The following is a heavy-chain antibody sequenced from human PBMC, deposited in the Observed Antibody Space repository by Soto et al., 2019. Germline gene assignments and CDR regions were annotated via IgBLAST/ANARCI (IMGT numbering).Heavy chain of an antibody. CDR2: IYYSGST. J-gene: IGHJ6*02. CDR1: GASISSGEYY. D-gene: IGHD6-25*01. CDR3: ARDPFRGPKYDSYSYGLDV. V-gene: IGHV4-30-4*01. Sequence: SETLSLTCSVSGASISSGEYYWNWIRQPPGKGLEWIGYIYYSGSTYYNPSLKSRVTISLDTSKNQFSLELNSVTVADTAVYYCARDPFRGPKYDSYSYGLDVWGQGTTVTVSS.